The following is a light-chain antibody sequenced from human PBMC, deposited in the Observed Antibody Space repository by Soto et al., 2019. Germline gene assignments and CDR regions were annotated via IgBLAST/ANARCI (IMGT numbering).Light chain of an antibody. CDR1: SSNIGSNY. Sequence: QAVVTQPPSASGTPGQRVTISCSASSSNIGSNYVFWYQHLPGTAPKLLIYRNNQRPSGVPDRFSGSKSGTSASLAISGLRSEDETDYYCAAWDDSLSGVVFGGGTKLTVL. J-gene: IGLJ2*01. V-gene: IGLV1-47*01. CDR3: AAWDDSLSGVV. CDR2: RNN.